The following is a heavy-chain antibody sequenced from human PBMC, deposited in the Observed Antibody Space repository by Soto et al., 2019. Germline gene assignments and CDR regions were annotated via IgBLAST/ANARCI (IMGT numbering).Heavy chain of an antibody. Sequence: ASVKVSCKASGFTFTSSAFQWVRQARGQRLEWIGWIAVGSGYTNYAQRFQDRVTLTRDMSTATTYMELSRLTSEDTAIYYCAADATAWQQMVPSDYWGQGTLVTV. J-gene: IGHJ4*02. V-gene: IGHV1-58*01. D-gene: IGHD2-8*01. CDR1: GFTFTSSA. CDR2: IAVGSGYT. CDR3: AADATAWQQMVPSDY.